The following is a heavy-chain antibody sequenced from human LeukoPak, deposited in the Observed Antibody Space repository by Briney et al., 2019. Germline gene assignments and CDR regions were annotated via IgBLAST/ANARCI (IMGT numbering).Heavy chain of an antibody. CDR1: EFSVGSNY. CDR3: AKARYTAGWYQFDY. V-gene: IGHV3-23*01. Sequence: GGSLRLSCAASEFSVGSNYMTGVRQAPGKGLEWVSIVRTTDPTTYYADSVKGRFTISRDNCKSTVYLHMNSLRAEDTAVYHCAKARYTAGWYQFDYWGRGTLVTVSS. D-gene: IGHD6-19*01. J-gene: IGHJ4*02. CDR2: VRTTDPTT.